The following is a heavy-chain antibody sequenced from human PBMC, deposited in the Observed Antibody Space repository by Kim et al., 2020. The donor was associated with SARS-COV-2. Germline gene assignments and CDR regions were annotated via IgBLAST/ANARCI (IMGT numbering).Heavy chain of an antibody. D-gene: IGHD3-10*01. CDR3: ARFRRGAGVMVRGYYYGMDV. CDR1: GGSFSGYY. J-gene: IGHJ6*02. V-gene: IGHV4-34*01. Sequence: SETLSLTCAVYGGSFSGYYWSWIRQPPGKGLEWIGEINHSGSTNYNPSLKSRVTISVDTSKNQFSLKLSSVTAADTAVYYCARFRRGAGVMVRGYYYGMDVWGQGTTVTVSS. CDR2: INHSGST.